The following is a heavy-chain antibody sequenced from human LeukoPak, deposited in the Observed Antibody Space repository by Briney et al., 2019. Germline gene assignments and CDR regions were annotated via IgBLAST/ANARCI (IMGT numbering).Heavy chain of an antibody. CDR1: GYTFTGYY. CDR2: INTNTGNP. V-gene: IGHV7-4-1*02. Sequence: GASVKVSCKASGYTFTGYYMHWVRQAPGQGLEWMGWINTNTGNPTYAQGFTGRFVFSLDTSVSTAYLQISSLKAEDTAVYYCARDRMVRGFDYWGQGTLVTVSS. J-gene: IGHJ4*02. D-gene: IGHD3-10*01. CDR3: ARDRMVRGFDY.